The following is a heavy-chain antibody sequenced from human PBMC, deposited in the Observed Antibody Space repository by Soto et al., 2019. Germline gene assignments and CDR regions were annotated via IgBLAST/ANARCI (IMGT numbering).Heavy chain of an antibody. D-gene: IGHD2-2*01. Sequence: ASVKVSCKASGYSFTGYYMHWVRQAPGQGLEWMGWINPNSGGTNYAQKFQGWVTMTRDTSISTAYMELSRLRFDDTAVYYCARDGGGVLAAPTYYYYMDVWGKGTTVTVSS. V-gene: IGHV1-2*04. CDR2: INPNSGGT. CDR1: GYSFTGYY. CDR3: ARDGGGVLAAPTYYYYMDV. J-gene: IGHJ6*03.